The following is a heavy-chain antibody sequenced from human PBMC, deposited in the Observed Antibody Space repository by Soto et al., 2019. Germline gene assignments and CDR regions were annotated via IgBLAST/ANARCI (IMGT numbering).Heavy chain of an antibody. Sequence: SVKVSCKASGGTFSSYAISWVRQAPGQGLEWMGGIIPIFGTANHAQKFQGRVTITADESTSTAYMELSSLRSEDTAVYYCARDQYYDILTGYYVYWYFDLWGRGTLVTVSS. CDR2: IIPIFGTA. V-gene: IGHV1-69*13. D-gene: IGHD3-9*01. CDR3: ARDQYYDILTGYYVYWYFDL. CDR1: GGTFSSYA. J-gene: IGHJ2*01.